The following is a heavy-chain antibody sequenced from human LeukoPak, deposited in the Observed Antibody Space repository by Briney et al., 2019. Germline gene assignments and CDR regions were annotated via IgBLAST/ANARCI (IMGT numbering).Heavy chain of an antibody. V-gene: IGHV4-4*09. Sequence: NASETLSLICTASGASISRFYWNWVRQPPGKGLEWIGNIYNGVPTFFNPSLKSRVTLSVDTSKTQFSLQLASVTAADTAVYYCVQTTGWPGFDYWGQGILVTVSS. CDR1: GASISRFY. D-gene: IGHD6-19*01. J-gene: IGHJ4*02. CDR3: VQTTGWPGFDY. CDR2: IYNGVPT.